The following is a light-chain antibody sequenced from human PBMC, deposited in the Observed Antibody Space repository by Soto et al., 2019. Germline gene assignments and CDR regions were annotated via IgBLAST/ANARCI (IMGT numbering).Light chain of an antibody. CDR1: SSNIGAGYD. CDR3: QSYDSSLIGWV. J-gene: IGLJ3*02. V-gene: IGLV1-40*01. CDR2: GNS. Sequence: QSVLTQPPSVSGAPGQRVTISCTGSSSNIGAGYDVHWYQQLPGTAPKLLIYGNSNRPSGVPDRFSGSKSGSSASLAITGLRAEVEADYYCQSYDSSLIGWVFGGGTNVTVL.